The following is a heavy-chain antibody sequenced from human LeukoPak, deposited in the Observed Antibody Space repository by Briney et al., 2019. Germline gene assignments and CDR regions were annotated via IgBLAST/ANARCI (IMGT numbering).Heavy chain of an antibody. Sequence: GGSLRLSCAASGFTFSSCAMSWVRQAPGKGLEWVSAISGSGGSTYYADSVKGRFTISRDNSKNTVSLQVNSLRAEDTAVYYCAKGSHFANCGQGTLVTVSS. V-gene: IGHV3-23*01. CDR2: ISGSGGST. CDR1: GFTFSSCA. J-gene: IGHJ4*02. CDR3: AKGSHFAN.